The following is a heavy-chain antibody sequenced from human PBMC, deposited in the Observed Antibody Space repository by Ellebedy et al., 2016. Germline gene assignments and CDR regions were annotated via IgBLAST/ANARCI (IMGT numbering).Heavy chain of an antibody. D-gene: IGHD1-26*01. V-gene: IGHV4-59*01. CDR2: IYYSGST. CDR3: ASFKVGAHPTDAFDI. Sequence: SETLSLTXTVSGGSISSYYWSWIRQPPGKGLEWIGYIYYSGSTNYNPSLKSRVTISVDTSKNQFSLKLSSVTAADTAVYYCASFKVGAHPTDAFDIWGQGTMVTVSS. J-gene: IGHJ3*02. CDR1: GGSISSYY.